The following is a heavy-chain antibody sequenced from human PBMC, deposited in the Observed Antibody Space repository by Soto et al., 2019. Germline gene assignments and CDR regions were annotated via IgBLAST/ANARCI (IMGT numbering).Heavy chain of an antibody. Sequence: TLSLTCTVSGGSISSGGYYWSWIRQHPGKGLEWIGYIYYSGSTYYNPSLKSRVTISVDTSKNQFSLKLSSVTAADTAVYYCASIPFITGTTAHAFDIWGQGTMVTVSS. V-gene: IGHV4-31*03. CDR2: IYYSGST. CDR1: GGSISSGGYY. D-gene: IGHD1-7*01. CDR3: ASIPFITGTTAHAFDI. J-gene: IGHJ3*02.